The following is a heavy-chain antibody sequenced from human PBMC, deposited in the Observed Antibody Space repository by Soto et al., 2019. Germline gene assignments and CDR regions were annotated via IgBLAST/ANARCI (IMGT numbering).Heavy chain of an antibody. CDR1: GFTFSDYY. J-gene: IGHJ6*02. D-gene: IGHD3-22*01. Sequence: QVQLVESGGGLVKPGGSLRLSCAASGFTFSDYYMSWIRQAPGKGLEWVSYISSSGSTIDYADSVKGRFTISRDNAKTSLSLRISSLRAADTAVYYCAGAGAYYASGGFFLREAFARWGQGTRVTVSS. CDR3: AGAGAYYASGGFFLREAFAR. CDR2: ISSSGSTI. V-gene: IGHV3-11*01.